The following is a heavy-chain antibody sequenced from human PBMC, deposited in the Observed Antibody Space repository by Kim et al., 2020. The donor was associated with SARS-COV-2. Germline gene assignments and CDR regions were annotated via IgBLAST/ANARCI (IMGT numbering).Heavy chain of an antibody. Sequence: ARKFQCRVTMTRNTSISSAYLGLSSLRSEDTAVYYCARGVWFRELSRFDPWGQGTLVTVSS. J-gene: IGHJ5*02. V-gene: IGHV1-8*01. D-gene: IGHD3-10*01. CDR3: ARGVWFRELSRFDP.